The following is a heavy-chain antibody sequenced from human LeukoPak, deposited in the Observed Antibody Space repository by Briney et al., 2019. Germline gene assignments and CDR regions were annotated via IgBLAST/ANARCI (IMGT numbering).Heavy chain of an antibody. J-gene: IGHJ4*02. D-gene: IGHD4/OR15-4a*01. V-gene: IGHV3-30-3*01. CDR2: ISYDGSNK. CDR3: ARAGGLTLATLDY. CDR1: GFTFSSYA. Sequence: GRSLRLSCAASGFTFSSYAMHWVRQAPGKGLEWVAVISYDGSNKYYADSVKGRFTISRDNSKNTLYLQMNSLRAEDTAVYYCARAGGLTLATLDYWGQGTLVTVSS.